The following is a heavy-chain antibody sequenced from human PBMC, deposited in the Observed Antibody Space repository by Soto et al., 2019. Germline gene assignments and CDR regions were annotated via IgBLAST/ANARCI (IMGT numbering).Heavy chain of an antibody. V-gene: IGHV4-39*06. D-gene: IGHD3-10*01. J-gene: IGHJ4*02. CDR1: GGSISSSGYY. Sequence: SETLSLTCTVSGGSISSSGYYWGWIRQPPGKGLEWIGSIYYSGSTYYNPSLKSRVTVSVDTSKNQFPLKLSSVTAADTAVYYCAIGEGMVRTRKIAYWGQGHLVTVSS. CDR2: IYYSGST. CDR3: AIGEGMVRTRKIAY.